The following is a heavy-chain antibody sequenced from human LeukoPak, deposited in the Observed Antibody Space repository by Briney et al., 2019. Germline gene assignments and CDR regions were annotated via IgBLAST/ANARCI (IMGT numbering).Heavy chain of an antibody. CDR3: AIPTSPYDAFDI. V-gene: IGHV5-51*01. CDR1: GYSFTSYL. J-gene: IGHJ3*02. Sequence: GESLKISCKGSGYSFTSYLIGWVRQMPGKGLELRGIIYPGDSDSRYSPSFQGQVTISADKSITTAYLQWSSLKVSDTAMYYCAIPTSPYDAFDIWGQGTMVTVSS. CDR2: IYPGDSDS.